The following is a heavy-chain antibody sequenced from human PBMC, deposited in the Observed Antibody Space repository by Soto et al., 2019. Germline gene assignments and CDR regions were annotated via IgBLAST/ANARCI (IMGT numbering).Heavy chain of an antibody. V-gene: IGHV3-53*01. CDR3: ARESYSSGWYKDY. J-gene: IGHJ4*02. Sequence: XGSLRLSCAASGFTVSSNYMSWVRQAPGKGLEWVSVIYSGGSTYYADSVKGRFTISRDNSKNTLYLQMNSLRAEDTAVYYCARESYSSGWYKDYWGQGTLVTVSS. CDR1: GFTVSSNY. CDR2: IYSGGST. D-gene: IGHD6-19*01.